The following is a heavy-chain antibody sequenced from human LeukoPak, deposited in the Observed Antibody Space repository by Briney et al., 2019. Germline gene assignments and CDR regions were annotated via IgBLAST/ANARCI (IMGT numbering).Heavy chain of an antibody. J-gene: IGHJ5*01. V-gene: IGHV3-30*02. D-gene: IGHD6-6*01. CDR1: GFTFSSYA. CDR3: AKPGRVSAFFDS. CDR2: IRFDGNDD. Sequence: GGSLRLSCAASGFTFSSYAMHWVRQAPGKGLEWVAFIRFDGNDDKYADSVRGRFRISRDNSKNTQYLQMNSLRVEDTAVYYCAKPGRVSAFFDSWGQGTRVTVSS.